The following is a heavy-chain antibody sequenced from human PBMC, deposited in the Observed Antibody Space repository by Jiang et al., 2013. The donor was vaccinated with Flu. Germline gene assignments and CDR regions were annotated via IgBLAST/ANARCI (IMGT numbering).Heavy chain of an antibody. V-gene: IGHV4-34*01. D-gene: IGHD2-8*01. CDR2: INHSGST. Sequence: LLKPSETLSLTCAVYGGSFSGYYWSWIRQPPGKGLEWIGEINHSGSTNYNPSLKSRVTISVDTSKNQFSLKLSSVTAADTAVYYCARGRMVYAISTLYNWFDPWGQGTLVTVSS. J-gene: IGHJ5*02. CDR1: GGSFSGYY. CDR3: ARGRMVYAISTLYNWFDP.